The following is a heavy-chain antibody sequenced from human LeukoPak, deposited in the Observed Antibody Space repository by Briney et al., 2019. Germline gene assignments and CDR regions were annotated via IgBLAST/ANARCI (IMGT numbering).Heavy chain of an antibody. CDR1: GYTFTSYG. CDR2: IIPILGIA. CDR3: ARSMVRGVIITLGAFDI. Sequence: ASVKVSCKASGYTFTSYGISWVRQAPGQGLEWMGRIIPILGIANYAQKFQGRVTITADKSTSTAYMELSSLRSEDTAAYYCARSMVRGVIITLGAFDIWGQGTMVTVSS. D-gene: IGHD3-10*01. V-gene: IGHV1-69*04. J-gene: IGHJ3*02.